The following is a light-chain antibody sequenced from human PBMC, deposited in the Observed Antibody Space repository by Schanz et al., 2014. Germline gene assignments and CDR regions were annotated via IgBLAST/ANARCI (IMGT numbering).Light chain of an antibody. CDR2: GTS. CDR3: QQRSNWPIT. V-gene: IGKV3D-20*02. CDR1: QSVTSKY. Sequence: PGERATLSCRASQSVTSKYLSWYQQIPGQAPRLLIYGTSNRASGIPERFSGSGSGRDFTLTISRLEPEDFAVYYCQQRSNWPITFGQGTRLEIK. J-gene: IGKJ5*01.